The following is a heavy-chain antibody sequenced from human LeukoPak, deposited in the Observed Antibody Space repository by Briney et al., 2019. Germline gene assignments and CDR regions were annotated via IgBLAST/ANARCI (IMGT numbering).Heavy chain of an antibody. CDR3: AKDREVYVQNWFDP. D-gene: IGHD2-8*01. CDR1: GFTFSSYA. CDR2: ISGSGGST. Sequence: GGSLRLSCAASGFTFSSYAMSWVRQAPGKGLEWVSAISGSGGSTYYADSVKGRFTISRDNSKNTLYLQVNSLRAEDTAVYYCAKDREVYVQNWFDPWGQGTLVTVSS. V-gene: IGHV3-23*01. J-gene: IGHJ5*02.